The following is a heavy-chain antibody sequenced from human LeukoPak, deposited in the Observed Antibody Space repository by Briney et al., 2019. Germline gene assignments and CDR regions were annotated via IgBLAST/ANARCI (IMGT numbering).Heavy chain of an antibody. CDR2: INHSGST. D-gene: IGHD2-2*01. J-gene: IGHJ4*02. V-gene: IGHV4-34*01. Sequence: SGTLSLTCAVYGGSFRGYYWSWIRQPPGKGLEWIGEINHSGSTNYNPSLKSRVTISLDTSMKKFSLKLNSVTAADTAVYYCASTERCSTTCPLDYWGQGTLVTVSS. CDR1: GGSFRGYY. CDR3: ASTERCSTTCPLDY.